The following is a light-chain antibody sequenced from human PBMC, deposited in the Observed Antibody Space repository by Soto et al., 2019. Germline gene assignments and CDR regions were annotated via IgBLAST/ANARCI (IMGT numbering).Light chain of an antibody. CDR1: QSISTY. CDR3: QQLNSYPPIP. J-gene: IGKJ5*01. V-gene: IGKV1-9*01. CDR2: AAS. Sequence: DIEMTQSPTSLSASVGDRVTITCRASQSISTYLSWYQQKPGKAPKLLIYAASTLQSGVPSRFSGSGSGTEFTLTISSLQPEDFAIYYCQQLNSYPPIPFGQGTRLEI.